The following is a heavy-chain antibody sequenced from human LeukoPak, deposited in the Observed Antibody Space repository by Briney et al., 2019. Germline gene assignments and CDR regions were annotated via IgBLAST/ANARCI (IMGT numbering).Heavy chain of an antibody. CDR3: ARDGLLWFGELSPYNWFDP. Sequence: SETLSLTCVLYGGSSSGYYWSWIRQPPGKGLEWIGEINHSGSTNYNPSLKSRVTISVDTPKNQFSLKLSSVTAADTAVYYCARDGLLWFGELSPYNWFDPWGQGTLVTVSS. V-gene: IGHV4-34*01. CDR1: GGSSSGYY. J-gene: IGHJ5*02. CDR2: INHSGST. D-gene: IGHD3-10*01.